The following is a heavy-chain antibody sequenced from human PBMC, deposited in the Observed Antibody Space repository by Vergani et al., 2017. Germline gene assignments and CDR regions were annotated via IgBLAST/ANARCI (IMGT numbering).Heavy chain of an antibody. CDR3: AREGRSNTSPFVVE. J-gene: IGHJ4*02. D-gene: IGHD2/OR15-2a*01. Sequence: EVHLLESGGGQVEAGGSLRLSCVASGFTFSNSAMSWVRQTSGKGLEWVSAISGHGDRTYYADSVKGRFTISRDNSKNTVYLQMNSLKAEDRATYYCAREGRSNTSPFVVEWGQGTLVT. V-gene: IGHV3-23*01. CDR2: ISGHGDRT. CDR1: GFTFSNSA.